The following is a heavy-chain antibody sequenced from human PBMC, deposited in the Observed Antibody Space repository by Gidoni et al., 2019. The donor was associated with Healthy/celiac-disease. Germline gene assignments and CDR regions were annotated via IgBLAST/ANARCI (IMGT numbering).Heavy chain of an antibody. CDR1: GFTVSSNY. V-gene: IGHV3-53*01. J-gene: IGHJ3*02. D-gene: IGHD6-6*01. CDR2: IYSGGST. CDR3: ARGSRARDAFDI. Sequence: EVQLVESGGGLIQPGGSRRLACAASGFTVSSNYMSWVRQAPGKGLEWVSFIYSGGSTYYADSVKGRFTISRDNSKNTLYLQMNSLRAEDTAVYYCARGSRARDAFDIWGQGTMVTVSS.